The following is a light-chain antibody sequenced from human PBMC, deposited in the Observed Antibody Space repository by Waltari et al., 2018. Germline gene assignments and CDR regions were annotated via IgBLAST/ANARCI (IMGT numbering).Light chain of an antibody. CDR1: LSILHSSENKNY. CDR2: GAS. J-gene: IGKJ3*01. CDR3: RQYYRTPFT. Sequence: DIVMTQSPDSLSVSLGERATINCKSSLSILHSSENKNYLGWYQQKSGQSPKLLIYGASTRESGVPDRFSGSGSGTDFTLTISSLQAEDVAVYYCRQYYRTPFTFGPGTKVDIK. V-gene: IGKV4-1*01.